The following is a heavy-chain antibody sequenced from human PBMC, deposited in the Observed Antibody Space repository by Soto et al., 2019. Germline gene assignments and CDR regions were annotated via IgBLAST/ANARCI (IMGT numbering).Heavy chain of an antibody. CDR2: IYDSESA. D-gene: IGHD6-6*01. CDR3: ARASSSSSAADY. CDR1: GESINSGGYY. Sequence: SETLSLTCSVSGESINSGGYYWSWIRHHPGKGLEWIGYIYDSESAYYNPSLKSRVTISMDTSKNYFAMRLSSVTAADTAVYYCARASSSSSAADYWGHGTLVTVS. J-gene: IGHJ4*01. V-gene: IGHV4-31*03.